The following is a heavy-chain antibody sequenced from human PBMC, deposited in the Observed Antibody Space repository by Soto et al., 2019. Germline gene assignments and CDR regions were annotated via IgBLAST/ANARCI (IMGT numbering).Heavy chain of an antibody. Sequence: SETLSLTCTVSGGSISSYYWSWIRQPPGKGLEWIGYIYYSGSTNYNPSLKSRVTMSVDTSKNQFSLKLSSVTAADTAVYYCARAYSNYMDVWGKGTTVTVSS. CDR1: GGSISSYY. CDR2: IYYSGST. J-gene: IGHJ6*03. CDR3: ARAYSNYMDV. V-gene: IGHV4-59*08.